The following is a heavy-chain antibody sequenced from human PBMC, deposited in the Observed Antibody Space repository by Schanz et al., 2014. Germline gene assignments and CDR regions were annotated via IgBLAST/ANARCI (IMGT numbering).Heavy chain of an antibody. Sequence: EVQLVESGGGLVQSGGSLRLSCAASGFSFSDYSMNWVRQAPGKGLEWISYIKISGDVFYTDSVKGRFTISRDNAKSSLYLQMNSLRAEDTGVYYCARGREVVAKIFDVWGQGTMVTVSS. V-gene: IGHV3-48*01. D-gene: IGHD3-22*01. CDR2: IKISGDV. CDR3: ARGREVVAKIFDV. J-gene: IGHJ3*01. CDR1: GFSFSDYS.